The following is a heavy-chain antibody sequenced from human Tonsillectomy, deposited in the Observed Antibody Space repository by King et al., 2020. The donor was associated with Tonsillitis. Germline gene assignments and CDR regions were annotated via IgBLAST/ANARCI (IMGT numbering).Heavy chain of an antibody. V-gene: IGHV3-53*01. D-gene: IGHD3-16*01. J-gene: IGHJ4*02. CDR2: IYSGGST. CDR3: AREIIMITFGGVNSFYFDY. CDR1: GFTVSSNY. Sequence: VQLVESGGGLIQPGGSLRLSCAASGFTVSSNYMSWVRQAPGKGLEWVSVIYSGGSTYYAGSVKGRVPTSRDNSQNTLYLQMNSLRAEDTAVYYCAREIIMITFGGVNSFYFDYWGQGTLVTVSS.